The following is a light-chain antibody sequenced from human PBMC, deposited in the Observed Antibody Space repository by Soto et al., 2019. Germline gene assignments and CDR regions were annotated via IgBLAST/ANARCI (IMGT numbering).Light chain of an antibody. CDR1: QSINSF. J-gene: IGKJ1*01. CDR3: QQYGGPPRT. Sequence: EIVLTQSPGTLSLSPGEGATLSCRASQSINSFLAWYQQRRGQAPRLLIHGASNRATGIPDRFSGSGSGPDFTLTISRLEPEDFAVYYCQQYGGPPRTLGQGTKVDIK. V-gene: IGKV3-20*01. CDR2: GAS.